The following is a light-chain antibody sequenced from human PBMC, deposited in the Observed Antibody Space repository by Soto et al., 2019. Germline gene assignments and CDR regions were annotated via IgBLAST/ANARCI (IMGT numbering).Light chain of an antibody. CDR3: CSYAGSSVA. V-gene: IGLV2-23*01. CDR1: SSDVGSYNL. J-gene: IGLJ2*01. CDR2: EGS. Sequence: QSALTQPASVSGSPGQSITISCTGTSSDVGSYNLVSWYQQHPGKAPNLMIYEGSKRPSGVSNRFSGSKSGNMASLTISGVQAEDEAEYYCCSYAGSSVAFGGGTKLTVL.